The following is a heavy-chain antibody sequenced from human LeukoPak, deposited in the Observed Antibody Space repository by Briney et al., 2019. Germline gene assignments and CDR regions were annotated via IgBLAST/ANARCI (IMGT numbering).Heavy chain of an antibody. D-gene: IGHD5-12*01. J-gene: IGHJ5*02. CDR2: INPNSGGT. CDR3: ARVGLQTHVSGYDFVNWFDP. CDR1: GYTFTSYG. Sequence: GASVKVSCKASGYTFTSYGISWVRQAPGQGLEWMGWINPNSGGTNYAQKFQGRVTMTRDTSISTAYMELSRLRSDDTAVYYCARVGLQTHVSGYDFVNWFDPWGQGTLVTVSS. V-gene: IGHV1-2*02.